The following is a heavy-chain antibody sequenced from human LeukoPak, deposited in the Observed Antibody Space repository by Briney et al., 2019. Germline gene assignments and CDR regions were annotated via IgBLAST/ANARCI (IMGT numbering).Heavy chain of an antibody. V-gene: IGHV3-9*01. J-gene: IGHJ4*02. CDR3: ARDSGSSGYRFDS. CDR1: GFTFDDYA. Sequence: PGGSLRLSCAASGFTFDDYAMHWVRQAPGKGLEWVSGISWNSGSIGYADSVKGRFTISRDNAKNSLYLQMNSLRAEDTAVYYCARDSGSSGYRFDSWGQGTLVTVSS. D-gene: IGHD3-22*01. CDR2: ISWNSGSI.